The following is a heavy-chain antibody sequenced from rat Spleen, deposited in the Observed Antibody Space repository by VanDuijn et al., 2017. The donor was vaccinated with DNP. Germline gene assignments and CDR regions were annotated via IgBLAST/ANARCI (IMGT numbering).Heavy chain of an antibody. CDR2: ISSGGST. J-gene: IGHJ3*01. D-gene: IGHD1-5*01. CDR3: TRHNIGTTWFAY. V-gene: IGHV2S12*01. Sequence: VQLVESGGGLVQPSQTLSLTCTVSGFSLTSYGVSWVRQPPGKGLEWIAAISSGGSTYYNSALKSRLSISRDTSKSQVFLKMNSLQTEDTAIYFCTRHNIGTTWFAYWGQGTLVTVSS. CDR1: GFSLTSYG.